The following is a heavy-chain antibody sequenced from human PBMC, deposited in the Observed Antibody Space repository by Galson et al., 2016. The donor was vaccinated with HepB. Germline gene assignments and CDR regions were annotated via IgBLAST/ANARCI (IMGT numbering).Heavy chain of an antibody. J-gene: IGHJ4*02. CDR3: ASQQLWPSFDY. D-gene: IGHD5-18*01. CDR1: GLTFSSYV. CDR2: IVGSGGTT. Sequence: SLRLSCAASGLTFSSYVMSWVRQAPGQGLEWVSGIVGSGGTTYYAESVQGRFIVSRDNSKNILHLQMDSLRVEDTAIYYCASQQLWPSFDYWGQGILVTVSS. V-gene: IGHV3-23*01.